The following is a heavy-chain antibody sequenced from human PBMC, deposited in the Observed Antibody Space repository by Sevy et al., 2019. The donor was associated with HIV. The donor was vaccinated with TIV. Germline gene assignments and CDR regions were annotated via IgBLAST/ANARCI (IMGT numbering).Heavy chain of an antibody. CDR3: AKKYYYDSSGQPFDY. J-gene: IGHJ4*02. V-gene: IGHV3-30*18. CDR1: GFTFSSYG. Sequence: GGSLRLSCAASGFTFSSYGMHWVRRAPGKGLEWVAVISYDGSNKYYADSVKGRFTISRDNSKNTLYLQMNSLRAEDTAVYYCAKKYYYDSSGQPFDYWDQGTLVTVSS. CDR2: ISYDGSNK. D-gene: IGHD3-22*01.